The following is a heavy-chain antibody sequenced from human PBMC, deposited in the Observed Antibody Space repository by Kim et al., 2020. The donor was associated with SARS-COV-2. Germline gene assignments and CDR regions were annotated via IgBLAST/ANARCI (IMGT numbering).Heavy chain of an antibody. V-gene: IGHV3-33*06. CDR1: GFTFSSYG. Sequence: GGSLRLSCAASGFTFSSYGMHWVRQAPGKGLEWVAVIWYDGSNKYYADSVKGRFTISRDNSKNTLYLQMNSLRAEDTAVYYCAKAHLEHTPHYYYGMDVWGQGTTVTVSS. CDR2: IWYDGSNK. J-gene: IGHJ6*02. CDR3: AKAHLEHTPHYYYGMDV.